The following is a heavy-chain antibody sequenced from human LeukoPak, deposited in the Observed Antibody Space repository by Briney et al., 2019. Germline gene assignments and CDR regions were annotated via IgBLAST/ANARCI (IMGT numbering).Heavy chain of an antibody. CDR3: ARDPTRIQLFKKEENDAFDI. D-gene: IGHD5-18*01. V-gene: IGHV1-8*01. J-gene: IGHJ3*02. CDR1: GYTFTSYD. CDR2: MNPNSGNT. Sequence: ASVKVSCKASGYTFTSYDINWVRQATGQGLEWMGWMNPNSGNTGYAQKFQGRVTMTRNTSISTAYMELSSLRAEDTAVYYCARDPTRIQLFKKEENDAFDIWGQGTMVTVSS.